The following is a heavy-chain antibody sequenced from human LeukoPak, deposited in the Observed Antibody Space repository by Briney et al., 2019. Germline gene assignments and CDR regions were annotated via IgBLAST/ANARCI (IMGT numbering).Heavy chain of an antibody. J-gene: IGHJ4*02. V-gene: IGHV3-21*01. CDR1: GFTFSSYS. D-gene: IGHD4-17*01. Sequence: GGSLRLSCAASGFTFSSYSMSWVRQAPGKGLEWGSSISSSSSYIYYADSVKGRFTISRDNAKNSLYLQMNSLRAEDTAVYYCARDPYGDYVGYFDYWGQGTLVTVSS. CDR3: ARDPYGDYVGYFDY. CDR2: ISSSSSYI.